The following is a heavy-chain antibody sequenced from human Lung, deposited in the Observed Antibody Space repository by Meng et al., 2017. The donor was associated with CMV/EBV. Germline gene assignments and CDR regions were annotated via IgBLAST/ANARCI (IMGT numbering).Heavy chain of an antibody. D-gene: IGHD3-3*01. CDR1: GFTFSSYS. Sequence: ESXKISXAASGFTFSSYSMNWVRQAPGKGLEWLSYISSSSRTADYADSVKGRLTISRDNVNKSLYLQINSLRAEDTAVYYCARVYTCRDDFWRNCYYYGMDVWGQGTTVXVSS. J-gene: IGHJ6*02. CDR3: ARVYTCRDDFWRNCYYYGMDV. CDR2: ISSSSRTA. V-gene: IGHV3-48*01.